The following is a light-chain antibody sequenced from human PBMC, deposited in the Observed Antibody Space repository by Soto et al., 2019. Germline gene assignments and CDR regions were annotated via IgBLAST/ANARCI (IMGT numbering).Light chain of an antibody. CDR2: DAS. V-gene: IGKV3-11*01. Sequence: EIVLTQSPGTLSLSQGERATLSCRASQSVSSYLAWYQQKPGQAPRLLIYDASNRATGIPARFSGSGSGTDFTLTISSLEPEDFAVYYCQQRSNWPPPFGQGTKV. CDR3: QQRSNWPPP. CDR1: QSVSSY. J-gene: IGKJ1*01.